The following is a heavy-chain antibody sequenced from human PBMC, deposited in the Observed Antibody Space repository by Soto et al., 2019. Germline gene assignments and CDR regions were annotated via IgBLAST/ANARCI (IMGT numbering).Heavy chain of an antibody. CDR1: GYTFTSYY. Sequence: ASVKVSCKASGYTFTSYYMHWVRQAPGQGLEWMGIINPSGGSTSYAQKFQGRVTMTRDTSTSTVYMELSSLRSEDTAVYYCAGEAYDSTETARFDPWGQGTLVTVSS. V-gene: IGHV1-46*01. CDR2: INPSGGST. J-gene: IGHJ5*02. CDR3: AGEAYDSTETARFDP. D-gene: IGHD3-22*01.